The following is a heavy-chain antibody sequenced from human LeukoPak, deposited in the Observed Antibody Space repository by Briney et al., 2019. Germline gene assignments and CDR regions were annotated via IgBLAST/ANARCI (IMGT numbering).Heavy chain of an antibody. J-gene: IGHJ5*02. D-gene: IGHD6-13*01. CDR1: GYTFTSCY. Sequence: ASVKVSCKASGYTFTSCYMHWVRQAPGQGLEWMGIINPSGGSTSYAQKFQGRVSMTRDMSTSTVYMELSSLRSEDTAVYYCASRLAAAVWVNNWFDPWGQGTLVTVSS. V-gene: IGHV1-46*01. CDR2: INPSGGST. CDR3: ASRLAAAVWVNNWFDP.